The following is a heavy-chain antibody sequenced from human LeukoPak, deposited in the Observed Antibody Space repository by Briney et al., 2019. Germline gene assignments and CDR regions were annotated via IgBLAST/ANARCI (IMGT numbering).Heavy chain of an antibody. D-gene: IGHD5-24*01. Sequence: ASVKVSCKASGYTFTGHYMHWVRQAPGQGLEWMGWINPNSGGTNYAQTFQGRVTMTRDTSISTAYMELSRLRSDDTAVYYCARAVEMATIREYYYYMDVWGKGTTVTVSS. V-gene: IGHV1-2*02. J-gene: IGHJ6*03. CDR3: ARAVEMATIREYYYYMDV. CDR2: INPNSGGT. CDR1: GYTFTGHY.